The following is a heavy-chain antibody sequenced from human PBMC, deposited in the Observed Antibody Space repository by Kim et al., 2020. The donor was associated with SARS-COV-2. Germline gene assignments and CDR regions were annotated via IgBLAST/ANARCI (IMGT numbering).Heavy chain of an antibody. CDR1: GGSISSYY. CDR3: ARDRYSSSWSVYYYYYGMDV. Sequence: SETLSLTCTVSGGSISSYYWSWIRQPPGKGLEWIGYIYYSGSTNYNPSLKSRVTISVDTSKNQFSLKLSSVTAADTAVYYCARDRYSSSWSVYYYYYGMDVWGQGTTVPVSS. D-gene: IGHD6-13*01. J-gene: IGHJ6*02. CDR2: IYYSGST. V-gene: IGHV4-59*13.